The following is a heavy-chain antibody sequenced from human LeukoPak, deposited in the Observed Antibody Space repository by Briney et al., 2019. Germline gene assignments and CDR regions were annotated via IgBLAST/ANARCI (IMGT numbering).Heavy chain of an antibody. J-gene: IGHJ4*02. D-gene: IGHD3-22*01. Sequence: GESLKISCKSSGYIFTNYWIGWVRQMPGKGLEWMGIIYPGDSDTRYSPSFQGQVTISADKSISTAYLQWSSLKASDTAMYYCARLRSSGYYTFDYWGQGTLVTVSS. CDR2: IYPGDSDT. V-gene: IGHV5-51*01. CDR3: ARLRSSGYYTFDY. CDR1: GYIFTNYW.